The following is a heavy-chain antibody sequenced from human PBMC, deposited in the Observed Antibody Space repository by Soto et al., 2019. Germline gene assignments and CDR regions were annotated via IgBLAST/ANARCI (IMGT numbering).Heavy chain of an antibody. CDR2: ISAYNGNT. V-gene: IGHV1-18*04. J-gene: IGHJ4*02. D-gene: IGHD3-22*01. CDR1: GYTFTSYG. CDR3: TTEYYYYDSSGYTYFDY. Sequence: ASVKVSRTSSGYTFTSYGIICVRQAPGPGLEWMGWISAYNGNTNYAQKLQGRVTMTTDTSTSTAYMELNSLKTEDTAVYYCTTEYYYYDSSGYTYFDYWGQGTLVTGSA.